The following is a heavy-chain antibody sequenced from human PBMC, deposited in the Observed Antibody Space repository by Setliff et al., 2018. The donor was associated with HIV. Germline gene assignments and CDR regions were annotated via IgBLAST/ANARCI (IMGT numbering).Heavy chain of an antibody. CDR3: ARLILGELSLFGPYWYFDL. CDR1: GGSIDSSDYY. J-gene: IGHJ2*01. Sequence: LSLTCSVSGGSIDSSDYYWGWIRQPPGKGLEWIGTVYYTGSTFYNPSLESRVTISVDTSKNQFSLKLRSVTATATTVYYCARLILGELSLFGPYWYFDLWGRGTLVTVSS. CDR2: VYYTGST. D-gene: IGHD3-16*02. V-gene: IGHV4-39*01.